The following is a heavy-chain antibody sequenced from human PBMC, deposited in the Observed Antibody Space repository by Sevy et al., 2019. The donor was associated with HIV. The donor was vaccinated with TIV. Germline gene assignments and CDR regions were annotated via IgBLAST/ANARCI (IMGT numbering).Heavy chain of an antibody. CDR2: ISTSSNNI. D-gene: IGHD6-13*01. CDR1: EFAFNIHN. J-gene: IGHJ4*02. Sequence: GGCLRLSCVASEFAFNIHNMSWVRQAPGKGLEWVSSISTSSNNIYYADSVEGRFTISRDNAKNSLYLQMNSLRADDTAVYYCVRTISFSWYDYWGQGTPVTVSS. CDR3: VRTISFSWYDY. V-gene: IGHV3-21*01.